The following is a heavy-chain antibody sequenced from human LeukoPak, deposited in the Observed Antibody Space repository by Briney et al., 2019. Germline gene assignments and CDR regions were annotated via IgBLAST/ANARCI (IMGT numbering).Heavy chain of an antibody. CDR2: INHSGST. Sequence: PSETLSLTCAVYGGSFSGYYWSWIHQPPGKGLEWIGEINHSGSTNYNPSLKSRVTISVDTSKNQFSLELSSVTAADTPMSDCPTGSQSLGYCSGGSCRAKIFDYWGQGTLVTVSS. CDR1: GGSFSGYY. V-gene: IGHV4-34*01. CDR3: PTGSQSLGYCSGGSCRAKIFDY. D-gene: IGHD2-15*01. J-gene: IGHJ4*02.